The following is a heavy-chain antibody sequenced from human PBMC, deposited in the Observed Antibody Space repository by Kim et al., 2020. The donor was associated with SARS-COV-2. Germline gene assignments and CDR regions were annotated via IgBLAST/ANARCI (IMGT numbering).Heavy chain of an antibody. CDR2: IYYSGST. Sequence: SETLSLTCTVSGGSISSYYWSWIRQPPGKGLEWIGYIYYSGSTNYNPSLKSRVTISVDTSKNQFSLKLSSVTAADTAVYYCARGREGYCSSTSCYYFDY. CDR3: ARGREGYCSSTSCYYFDY. J-gene: IGHJ4*01. CDR1: GGSISSYY. D-gene: IGHD2-2*01. V-gene: IGHV4-59*13.